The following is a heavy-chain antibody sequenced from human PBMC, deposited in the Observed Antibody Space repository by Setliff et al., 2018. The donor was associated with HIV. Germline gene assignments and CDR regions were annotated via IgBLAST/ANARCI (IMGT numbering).Heavy chain of an antibody. CDR2: IYHSGGT. J-gene: IGHJ6*03. Sequence: PSETLSLTCTVSVGSVSSGNYYWSLIRQPPGKGLEWIGYIYHSGGTKYNPSLKSRVSISVDTSKNQFSRKLISVTAADTAVYYCARDDYMDVWGKGTTVTVSS. V-gene: IGHV4-61*01. CDR3: ARDDYMDV. CDR1: VGSVSSGNYY.